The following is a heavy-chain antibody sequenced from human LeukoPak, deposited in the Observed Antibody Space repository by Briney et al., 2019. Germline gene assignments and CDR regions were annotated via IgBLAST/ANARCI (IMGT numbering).Heavy chain of an antibody. D-gene: IGHD3-10*01. Sequence: GGSLRLSCAASVYTFSSYWMSWVREAPGEGLEWVANIKQEGSEIYYVDSVKGRYTISRDNAKNSLYLQMNSLRAEDTAVYYCARDKRITMVRGVTRYYYGMDVWGQGTTVTVSS. CDR1: VYTFSSYW. CDR2: IKQEGSEI. CDR3: ARDKRITMVRGVTRYYYGMDV. J-gene: IGHJ6*02. V-gene: IGHV3-7*01.